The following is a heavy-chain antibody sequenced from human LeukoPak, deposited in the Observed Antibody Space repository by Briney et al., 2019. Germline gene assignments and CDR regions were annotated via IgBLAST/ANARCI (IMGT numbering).Heavy chain of an antibody. CDR2: IYYSGST. V-gene: IGHV4-59*08. Sequence: SETLSLTCTVAGGSISSYYWSWIRQPPGKGLEWIGYIYYSGSTNYNSSLKSRVTISADRSKNQFSLKLSSVTAADTAVYYCAGGYRYFDYWGQGTLVTVSS. CDR1: GGSISSYY. J-gene: IGHJ4*02. D-gene: IGHD5-18*01. CDR3: AGGYRYFDY.